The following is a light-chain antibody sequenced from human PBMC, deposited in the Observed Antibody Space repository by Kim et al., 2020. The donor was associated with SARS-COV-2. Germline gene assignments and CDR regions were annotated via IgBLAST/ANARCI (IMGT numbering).Light chain of an antibody. V-gene: IGKV1-33*01. Sequence: ASVGDTVTITFQASQDISDYLNWYQQKPGKAPKLLIYDASNLETGVPSRFSGSGSGTNLILTISSLQPEDIATYYCQQYGNLPYTFVQGTKVDIK. CDR2: DAS. CDR3: QQYGNLPYT. J-gene: IGKJ2*01. CDR1: QDISDY.